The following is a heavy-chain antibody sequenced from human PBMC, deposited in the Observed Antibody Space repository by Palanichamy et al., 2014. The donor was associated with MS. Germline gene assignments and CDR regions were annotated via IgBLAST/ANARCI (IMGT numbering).Heavy chain of an antibody. V-gene: IGHV3-23*01. J-gene: IGHJ6*02. CDR2: IGGLGDNA. CDR1: GFTFRSYA. CDR3: AKMYYGFADYGMDA. D-gene: IGHD3-10*01. Sequence: QLLEVWGGVSTSRGGPVRLSCAASGFTFRSYAMSWVRQAPGKGLEWVSVIGGLGDNAHYADSVKGRFTISRDNSENILYLEVNRLRVEDTATYYCAKMYYGFADYGMDAWGQGTTVTVSS.